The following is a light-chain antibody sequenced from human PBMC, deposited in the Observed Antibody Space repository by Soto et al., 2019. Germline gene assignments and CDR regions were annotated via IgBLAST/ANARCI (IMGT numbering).Light chain of an antibody. Sequence: QSVLTQPASVSGSPGQSITISCTGTSGDVGNFNLVSWYQHHPGKAPDLIIYEVSKRPSGVSNRFSDSKSGNTASLTISGLQAEDEADYYCCSYAGGSIYVLFGGGTKLTVL. CDR3: CSYAGGSIYVL. V-gene: IGLV2-23*02. J-gene: IGLJ2*01. CDR1: SGDVGNFNL. CDR2: EVS.